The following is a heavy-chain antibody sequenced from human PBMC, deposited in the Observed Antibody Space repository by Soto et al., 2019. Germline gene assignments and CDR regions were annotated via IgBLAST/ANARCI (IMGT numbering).Heavy chain of an antibody. CDR1: GGSFSGYY. D-gene: IGHD3-16*02. V-gene: IGHV4-34*01. J-gene: IGHJ4*02. Sequence: SETLSLTCAVYGGSFSGYYWSWIRQPPGKALEWIXEXNXXXSXNXXXSXXXXVTISVDTSKNQFSLKLSSVTAADTAVYYCARFDYVWGSYRPFDYWGQGTLVTVSS. CDR3: ARFDYVWGSYRPFDY. CDR2: XNXXXSX.